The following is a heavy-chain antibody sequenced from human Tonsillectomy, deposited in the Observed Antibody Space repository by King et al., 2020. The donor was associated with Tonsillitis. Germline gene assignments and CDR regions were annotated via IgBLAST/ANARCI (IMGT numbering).Heavy chain of an antibody. D-gene: IGHD2-21*01. Sequence: VQLVESGAEVKKPGDSVKVSCKASGFTLSDHDIHWVRQAPGQGLEWMGWITPNTGGTNYEQKFQGRVSMTTDTSINTAYMELSGLTSDDTALYYCARSDSVVVIYEIVFDIWGQGTMITVSS. J-gene: IGHJ3*02. CDR3: ARSDSVVVIYEIVFDI. CDR2: ITPNTGGT. V-gene: IGHV1-2*02. CDR1: GFTLSDHD.